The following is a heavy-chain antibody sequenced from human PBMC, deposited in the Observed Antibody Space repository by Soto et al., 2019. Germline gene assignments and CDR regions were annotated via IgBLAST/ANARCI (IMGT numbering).Heavy chain of an antibody. J-gene: IGHJ3*02. CDR1: GFTFSDYY. D-gene: IGHD3-9*01. CDR2: ISSSNSYT. V-gene: IGHV3-11*05. Sequence: VQLVESGRGLVKPGGSLRLSCAASGFTFSDYYMSRIRQAPGKGLEWVSYISSSNSYTNYADSVKGRFTISRDNAKNSLYLQMNSLRAEDTAVYYCARDADILTGSDAFDIWGQGTMVTVSS. CDR3: ARDADILTGSDAFDI.